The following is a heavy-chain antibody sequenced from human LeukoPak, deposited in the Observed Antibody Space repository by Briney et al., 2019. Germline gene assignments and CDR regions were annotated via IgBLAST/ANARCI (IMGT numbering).Heavy chain of an antibody. Sequence: GRSLRLSCAASGFAFSTYAMHWGRQAPGKGLEWVAVISYNGSEVYYGDSVKGRFTISSDNSRNTLYLQMNRLRVEDTAVYHCAKAGCSSARCYTNYWGQGTSVTVSS. V-gene: IGHV3-30*18. CDR2: ISYNGSEV. CDR3: AKAGCSSARCYTNY. J-gene: IGHJ4*02. CDR1: GFAFSTYA. D-gene: IGHD2-8*01.